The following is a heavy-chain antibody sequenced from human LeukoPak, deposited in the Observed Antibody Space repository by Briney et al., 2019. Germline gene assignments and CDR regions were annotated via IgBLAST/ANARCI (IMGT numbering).Heavy chain of an antibody. CDR3: ARDQRSESYYPWGWFDP. CDR1: GFADSTNY. J-gene: IGHJ5*02. CDR2: IYSDGST. Sequence: GGSLRLSCAASGFADSTNYLNWLRQAPGKGLEWVSVIYSDGSTYYTASVKGRFTISRDNSKNTLYLQMNSLRPEDTAVYYCARDQRSESYYPWGWFDPWGQGTLVTVSS. D-gene: IGHD1-26*01. V-gene: IGHV3-66*02.